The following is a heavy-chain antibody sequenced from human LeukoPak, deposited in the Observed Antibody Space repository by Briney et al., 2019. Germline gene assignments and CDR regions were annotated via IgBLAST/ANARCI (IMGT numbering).Heavy chain of an antibody. CDR3: ARVLRGYCSSTSCCYFDY. CDR2: IYHSGGT. V-gene: IGHV4-38-2*02. Sequence: SETLSLTCTVSGYSISSGYYWGWIRQPPGKGLEWIGSIYHSGGTYYNPSLKSRVTISVDTSKNQFSLKLSSVTAADTAVYYCARVLRGYCSSTSCCYFDYWGQGTLVTVSS. CDR1: GYSISSGYY. D-gene: IGHD2-2*01. J-gene: IGHJ4*02.